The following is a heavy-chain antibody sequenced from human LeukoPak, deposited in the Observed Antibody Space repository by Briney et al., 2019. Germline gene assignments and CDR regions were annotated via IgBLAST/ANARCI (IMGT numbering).Heavy chain of an antibody. J-gene: IGHJ4*02. CDR1: GFTFSSYS. D-gene: IGHD6-13*01. CDR3: ARDTGYSSSWYVSWDY. Sequence: GGSLRLSCAASGFTFSSYSMNWVRQAPGKGLEWVSSISSSSSYIYYADSVKGRFTISRDNAKNSLYLQMNGLRAEDTAVYYCARDTGYSSSWYVSWDYWGQGTLVTVSS. CDR2: ISSSSSYI. V-gene: IGHV3-21*01.